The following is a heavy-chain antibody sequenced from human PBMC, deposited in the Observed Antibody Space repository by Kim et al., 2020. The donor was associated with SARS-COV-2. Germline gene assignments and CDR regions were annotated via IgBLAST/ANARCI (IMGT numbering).Heavy chain of an antibody. CDR3: AKNVHITSVTFLWFFDL. CDR1: RFTLSGSA. D-gene: IGHD2-21*01. J-gene: IGHJ2*01. CDR2: ILGSGHGT. V-gene: IGHV3-23*01. Sequence: GGSLRLSCVASRFTLSGSAMNWVRQAPGKGLEWVSIILGSGHGTYYADSVKGRFVVSRDNSKNTLYLQMDNLRADDTAIYYCAKNVHITSVTFLWFFDLWGRGTSVTVSS.